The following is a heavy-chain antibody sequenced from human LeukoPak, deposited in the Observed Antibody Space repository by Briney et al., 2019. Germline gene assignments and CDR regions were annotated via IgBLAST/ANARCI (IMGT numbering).Heavy chain of an antibody. CDR2: IYYSGST. J-gene: IGHJ6*03. CDR3: AREEDWNYVGYYYYYMDV. D-gene: IGHD1-7*01. V-gene: IGHV4-39*07. Sequence: SETLSLTCTVSGGSISSSSYYWGWIRQPPGKGLEWIGSIYYSGSTYYNPSLKSRVTMSVDTSKNQFSLRLSSVTAADTAVYYCAREEDWNYVGYYYYYMDVWGKGTTVTVSS. CDR1: GGSISSSSYY.